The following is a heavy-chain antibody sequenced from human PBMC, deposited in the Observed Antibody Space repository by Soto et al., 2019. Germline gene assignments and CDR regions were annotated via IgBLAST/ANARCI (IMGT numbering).Heavy chain of an antibody. V-gene: IGHV1-69*13. CDR3: ARGAAAGPPQWFDP. CDR2: IIPIFGTA. J-gene: IGHJ5*02. Sequence: SVKVSCKASGGTFSSYAISWVRQAPGQGLEWMGGIIPIFGTANYAQKFQGRVTITADESTSTAYMELSSLRSEDTAVYYCARGAAAGPPQWFDPWGQGTLVTVSS. CDR1: GGTFSSYA. D-gene: IGHD6-13*01.